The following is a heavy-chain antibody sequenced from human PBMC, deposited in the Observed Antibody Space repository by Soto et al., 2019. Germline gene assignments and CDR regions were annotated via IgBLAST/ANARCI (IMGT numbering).Heavy chain of an antibody. D-gene: IGHD3-3*01. CDR1: GYTFPGYY. V-gene: IGHV1-2*04. CDR2: INPNSGGT. Sequence: ASVKVSCKASGYTFPGYYMHWVRQAPGQGLEWMGWINPNSGGTNYAQKFQGWVTMTRDTSISTAYMELSRLRSDDTAVYYCARDSTPAVLRFLEWSRPPYYYYGMDVWGQGTTVTVSS. CDR3: ARDSTPAVLRFLEWSRPPYYYYGMDV. J-gene: IGHJ6*02.